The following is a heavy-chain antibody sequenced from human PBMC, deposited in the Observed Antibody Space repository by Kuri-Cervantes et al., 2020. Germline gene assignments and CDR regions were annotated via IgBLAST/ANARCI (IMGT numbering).Heavy chain of an antibody. CDR1: GFTFSSYW. D-gene: IGHD1-26*01. CDR3: AKGKGSVGYYFDY. Sequence: GGSLRLSCVASGFTFSSYWMNWVRQAPGKGLEWVANMKHDGSQKYYVDSVKGRFTISRDNARNSLYLEMNSLRAEDTAVYYCAKGKGSVGYYFDYWGQGTLVTVSS. J-gene: IGHJ4*02. V-gene: IGHV3-7*01. CDR2: MKHDGSQK.